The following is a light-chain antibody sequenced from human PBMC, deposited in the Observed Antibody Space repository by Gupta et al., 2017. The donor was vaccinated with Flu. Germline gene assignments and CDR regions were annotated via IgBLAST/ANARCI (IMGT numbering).Light chain of an antibody. J-gene: IGLJ2*01. CDR3: SSYTSSSTLLVV. V-gene: IGLV2-14*01. CDR1: SSDVGGYNY. CDR2: EVS. Sequence: QSALTQPAPASGSPGQSITISCTGTSSDVGGYNYVSWYQQHPGKAPKLMIYEVSNRPSGVSNRFSGSKSGNTASLTISGLQAEDEADYYCSSYTSSSTLLVVFGGGTKLTVL.